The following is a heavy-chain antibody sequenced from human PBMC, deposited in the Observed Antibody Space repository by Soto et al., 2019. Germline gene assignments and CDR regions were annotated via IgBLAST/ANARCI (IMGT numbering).Heavy chain of an antibody. J-gene: IGHJ4*02. V-gene: IGHV1-69*06. CDR1: GGTFNTHT. CDR3: ARVSLRGHLLANFDY. CDR2: IIPIFGTT. Sequence: QVQLVQSGAEVKKPGSSVKVSCKASGGTFNTHTISWVRQAPGQGLEWMGGIIPIFGTTNYAQNFQGRVTITADKSTSTAYMVLRSLITEDTAVHYCARVSLRGHLLANFDYWGQGTRDTVTS. D-gene: IGHD3-3*01.